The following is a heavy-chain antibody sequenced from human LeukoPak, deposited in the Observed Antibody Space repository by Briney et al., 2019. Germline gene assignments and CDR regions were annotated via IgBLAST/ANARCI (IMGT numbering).Heavy chain of an antibody. CDR1: GYTFTSYG. D-gene: IGHD3-9*01. CDR2: ISAYNGNT. V-gene: IGHV1-18*01. Sequence: ASVKVSCKTSGYTFTSYGISWVRQAPGQGLEWMGWISAYNGNTNSAQKFQGRVTMTTDPSTTTAYMELRSLRSDDTAVYYCARADILTGYYNWGQGTLVTVSS. J-gene: IGHJ4*02. CDR3: ARADILTGYYN.